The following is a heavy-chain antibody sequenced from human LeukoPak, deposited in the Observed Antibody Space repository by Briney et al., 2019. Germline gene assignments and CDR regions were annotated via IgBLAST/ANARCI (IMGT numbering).Heavy chain of an antibody. CDR2: ISSSSNYI. V-gene: IGHV3-21*04. J-gene: IGHJ6*03. CDR3: AKDPNFYYCMDV. Sequence: GGSLRLSCAVSGFTFSSYSMNWVRQAPGKGLEWVSSISSSSNYIYYADSVKGRFTISRDNSKNTLYLQMNSLRAEDTAVYYCAKDPNFYYCMDVWGKGTTVTISS. CDR1: GFTFSSYS.